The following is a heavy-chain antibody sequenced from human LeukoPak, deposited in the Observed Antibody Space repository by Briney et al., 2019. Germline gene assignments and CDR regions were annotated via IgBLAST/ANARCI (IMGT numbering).Heavy chain of an antibody. CDR3: ARDRGVRDMVVTTSRVDY. CDR2: ISAHNGDT. V-gene: IGHV1-18*01. J-gene: IGHJ4*02. CDR1: GYTFATYG. D-gene: IGHD2-21*02. Sequence: GASVKVSCEASGYTFATYGITWVRQAPGEGLEWMGWISAHNGDTNYAQKLQGRVTMATDTSTSTAYMELRSLRSDDTAVYYCARDRGVRDMVVTTSRVDYWGQGTLVTVSS.